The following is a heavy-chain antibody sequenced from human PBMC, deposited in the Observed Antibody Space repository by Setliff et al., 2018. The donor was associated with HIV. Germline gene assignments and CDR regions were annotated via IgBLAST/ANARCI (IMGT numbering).Heavy chain of an antibody. CDR1: GYSITNGYY. CDR2: IYQTGSI. CDR3: ARQAWHSGRNGYFVDY. Sequence: NPSETLSLTCSVSGYSITNGYYWGWFRQSPGKGLEWIATIYQTGSIYYNPPLQNRVTLLLDMSKNQFSLKLSSVTAADTAVYYCARQAWHSGRNGYFVDYWGQGTLVTVSS. V-gene: IGHV4-38-2*02. J-gene: IGHJ4*02. D-gene: IGHD2-15*01.